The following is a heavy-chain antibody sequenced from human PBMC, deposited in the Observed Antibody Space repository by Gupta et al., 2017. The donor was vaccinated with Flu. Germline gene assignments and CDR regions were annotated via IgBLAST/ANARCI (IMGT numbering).Heavy chain of an antibody. CDR3: AKDWRWNYNNYGMNV. CDR2: ISHDGSIR. Sequence: HAPGRGLEWVASISHDGSIRNYADSVQGRFTISRDNSESRLYLQMSSLRIEDTAVYYCAKDWRWNYNNYGMNVWGQGTTVTVSS. D-gene: IGHD1-7*01. V-gene: IGHV3-30*18. J-gene: IGHJ6*02.